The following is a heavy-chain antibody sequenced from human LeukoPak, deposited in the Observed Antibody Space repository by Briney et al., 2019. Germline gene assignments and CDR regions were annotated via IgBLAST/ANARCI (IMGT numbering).Heavy chain of an antibody. V-gene: IGHV4-34*01. CDR1: GGSFSGYY. CDR2: INHSGST. Sequence: SETLSLTCAVYGGSFSGYYWSWIRQPPGKGLEWIGEINHSGSTNYNPSLKSRVTISVDTSKNQFSLKLSSVTAADTAVYYCATRTPYYYGSGSHTSWGQGTLVTVSS. D-gene: IGHD3-10*01. CDR3: ATRTPYYYGSGSHTS. J-gene: IGHJ4*02.